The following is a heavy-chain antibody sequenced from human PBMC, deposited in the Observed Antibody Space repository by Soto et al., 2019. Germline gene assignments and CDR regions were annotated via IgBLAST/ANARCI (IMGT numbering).Heavy chain of an antibody. V-gene: IGHV3-30*14. Sequence: QVQLVESGGGVVQPGRSLRLSCAASGFTLSSYAMHWVRQAPGKGLEWVAVISYDGSNKYYADSVKGRFTIYRDNFKNTLYLQMNILSTESTAVYYCARGGYRRSRVSRGRGMDVWGQGTTVTVSS. CDR2: ISYDGSNK. J-gene: IGHJ6*02. D-gene: IGHD6-13*01. CDR1: GFTLSSYA. CDR3: ARGGYRRSRVSRGRGMDV.